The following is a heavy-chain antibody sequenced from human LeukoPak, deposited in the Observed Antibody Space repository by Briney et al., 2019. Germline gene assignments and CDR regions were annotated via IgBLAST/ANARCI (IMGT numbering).Heavy chain of an antibody. Sequence: NXMSWVRQAPGKGLEWVSVIYSGGSTYYSDSVKGRFTISRHNSKNTLYLQMNSLRAEDTAVYCCARVYLPSSGYFDYWGQGTLVTVSS. CDR3: ARVYLPSSGYFDY. J-gene: IGHJ4*02. D-gene: IGHD3-10*01. CDR2: IYSGGST. V-gene: IGHV3-53*04. CDR1: NX.